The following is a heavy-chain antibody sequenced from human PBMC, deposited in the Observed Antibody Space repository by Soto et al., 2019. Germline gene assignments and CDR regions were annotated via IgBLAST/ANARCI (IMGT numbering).Heavy chain of an antibody. CDR1: GFTFSSYS. J-gene: IGHJ4*01. D-gene: IGHD5-12*01. CDR3: AGGGRGGYDSQDY. CDR2: ISSSSSYI. V-gene: IGHV3-21*01. Sequence: EVQLVESGGGLVKPGGSLRLSCAASGFTFSSYSMNWVRQAPGKGLEWVSSISSSSSYIYYADSVKGRFTISRDNAKNPRYLQMNTLRAGNTAVYCGAGGGRGGYDSQDYGGQETWSPSPQ.